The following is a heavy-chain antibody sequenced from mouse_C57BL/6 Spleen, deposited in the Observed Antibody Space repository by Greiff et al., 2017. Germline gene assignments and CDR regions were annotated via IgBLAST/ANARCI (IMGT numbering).Heavy chain of an antibody. V-gene: IGHV1-64*01. CDR1: GYTFTSYW. CDR2: IHPNSGST. D-gene: IGHD1-1*01. CDR3: AREVVATDY. J-gene: IGHJ2*01. Sequence: QVHVKQPGAELVKPGASVKLSCKASGYTFTSYWMHWVKQRPGQGLEWIGMIHPNSGSTNYNEKFKSKATLTVDKSSSTAYMQLSSLTSEDSAVXYCAREVVATDYWGQGTTLTVSS.